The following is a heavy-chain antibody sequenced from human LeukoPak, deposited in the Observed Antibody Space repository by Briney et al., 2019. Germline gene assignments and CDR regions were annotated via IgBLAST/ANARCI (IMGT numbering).Heavy chain of an antibody. D-gene: IGHD3-9*01. CDR2: INHSGST. Sequence: SETLSLTCAVYGGSFSGYYWSWIRQPPGKGLEWIGEINHSGSTNYNPSLKSRVTISVDTSKNQFSLKLSSVTAADMAVYYCARGDTGPAYYFDYWGQGTLVTVSS. CDR3: ARGDTGPAYYFDY. CDR1: GGSFSGYY. V-gene: IGHV4-34*01. J-gene: IGHJ4*02.